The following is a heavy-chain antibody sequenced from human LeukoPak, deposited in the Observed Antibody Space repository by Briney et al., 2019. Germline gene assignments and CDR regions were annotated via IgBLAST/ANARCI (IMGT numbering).Heavy chain of an antibody. CDR2: IIPIFGTA. CDR1: GGTFISYA. CDR3: ARIRAGAFHGDYYYYGMDV. Sequence: ASVKVSCKASGGTFISYAISWVRQAPGQGLEWMGGIIPIFGTANYAQKFQGRVTITADESTSTAYMELSSLRSEDTAVYYCARIRAGAFHGDYYYYGMDVWGQGTTVTVSS. D-gene: IGHD1-26*01. J-gene: IGHJ6*02. V-gene: IGHV1-69*13.